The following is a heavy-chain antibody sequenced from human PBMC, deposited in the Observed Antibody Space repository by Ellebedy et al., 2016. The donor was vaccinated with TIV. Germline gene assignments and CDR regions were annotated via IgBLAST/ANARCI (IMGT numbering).Heavy chain of an antibody. Sequence: PGGSLRLSCAASGFTFSNAWMSWVRQAPGKGLEWVGRIKSKTDGGTTDYAAPVKGRFTISRDDSKNTLYLQMNSLKTEDTAVYYCTTEEDYYGSGSYDYWGQGTLVTVSS. J-gene: IGHJ4*02. CDR1: GFTFSNAW. CDR2: IKSKTDGGTT. D-gene: IGHD3-10*01. V-gene: IGHV3-15*01. CDR3: TTEEDYYGSGSYDY.